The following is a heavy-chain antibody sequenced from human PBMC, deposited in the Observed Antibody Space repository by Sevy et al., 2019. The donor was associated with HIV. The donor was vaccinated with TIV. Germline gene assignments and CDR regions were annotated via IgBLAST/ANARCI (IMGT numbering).Heavy chain of an antibody. J-gene: IGHJ4*02. V-gene: IGHV1-24*01. CDR3: ATEWFGGGGGYFDY. D-gene: IGHD3-10*01. Sequence: ASVKVSCKVSGYTLTELSMHWVRQAPGKGLEWMGGFDPEDGETIYAQKFQGRVTMTEDTSTDTAYMELSSLRSEDTAGYYWATEWFGGGGGYFDYWGQGTLVTVSS. CDR1: GYTLTELS. CDR2: FDPEDGET.